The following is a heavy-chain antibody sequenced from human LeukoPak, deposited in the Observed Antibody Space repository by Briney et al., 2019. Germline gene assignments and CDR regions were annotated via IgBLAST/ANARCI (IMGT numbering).Heavy chain of an antibody. CDR3: ARVASCGFYFDY. CDR1: GFTFSDFY. V-gene: IGHV4-59*01. CDR2: IFYSGNT. J-gene: IGHJ4*02. D-gene: IGHD2-2*01. Sequence: GPLRLSCAGSGFTFSDFYMSWIRQPPGKGLEWIGNIFYSGNTNFNPSLKSRVTISVDTSKNQFSLKLSSVTPADTAVYYCARVASCGFYFDYWGQGTLVSVSS.